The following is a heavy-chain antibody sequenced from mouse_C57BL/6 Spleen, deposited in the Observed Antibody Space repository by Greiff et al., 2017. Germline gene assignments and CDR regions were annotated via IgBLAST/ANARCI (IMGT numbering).Heavy chain of an antibody. V-gene: IGHV1-50*01. CDR1: GYTFTSYW. CDR3: ARLTYGSSPNYAMDY. J-gene: IGHJ4*01. CDR2: IDPSDSYT. Sequence: QVQLQQPGAELVKPGASVKLSCKASGYTFTSYWMQWVKQRPGQGLEWIGEIDPSDSYTNYNQKFKGKATLTVDTSSSTAYMQLSSLTSEDSAVYYCARLTYGSSPNYAMDYWGQGTSVTVSS. D-gene: IGHD1-1*01.